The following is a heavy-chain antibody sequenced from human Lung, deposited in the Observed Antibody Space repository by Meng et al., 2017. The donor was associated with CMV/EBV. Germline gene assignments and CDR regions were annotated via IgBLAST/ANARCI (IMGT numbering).Heavy chain of an antibody. J-gene: IGHJ6*02. V-gene: IGHV1-69*10. Sequence: SVXVSXKASGGTFSSYAISWVRQAPGQGLEWMGGIIPILGIANYAQRSQGRVTITADKSTSTAYMELSSLRSEDTAVYYCARAFDSNYDYYYYGMDVWGQGXTVTVSS. D-gene: IGHD4-11*01. CDR1: GGTFSSYA. CDR2: IIPILGIA. CDR3: ARAFDSNYDYYYYGMDV.